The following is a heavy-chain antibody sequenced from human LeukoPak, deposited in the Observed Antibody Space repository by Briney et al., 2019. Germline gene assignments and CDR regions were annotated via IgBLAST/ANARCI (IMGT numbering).Heavy chain of an antibody. J-gene: IGHJ4*02. V-gene: IGHV3-23*01. Sequence: GSLRLSCDVSGFDFKSYAMTWVRQAPGKELEWVSAISGGDSGRTSYTDSVKGRFTISRDNSKQTLYLQMNSLRADDTAVYYCLHPAYGYWGQGTLVTVSS. D-gene: IGHD4-17*01. CDR3: LHPAYGY. CDR2: ISGGDSGRT. CDR1: GFDFKSYA.